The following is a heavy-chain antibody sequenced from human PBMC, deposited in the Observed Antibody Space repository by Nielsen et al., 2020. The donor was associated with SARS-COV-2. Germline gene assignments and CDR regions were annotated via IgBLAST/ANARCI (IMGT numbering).Heavy chain of an antibody. CDR1: GGSISSRSYY. V-gene: IGHV4-61*01. D-gene: IGHD3-10*01. CDR2: IYYSGST. J-gene: IGHJ4*02. CDR3: AREGEDGSGSYYNVWYFDY. Sequence: GSLRLSCTVSGGSISSRSYYWGWIRQPPGKGLEWIGYIYYSGSTNYNPSLKSRVTISVDTSKNQFSLKLSSVTAADTAVYYCAREGEDGSGSYYNVWYFDYWGQGTLVTVSS.